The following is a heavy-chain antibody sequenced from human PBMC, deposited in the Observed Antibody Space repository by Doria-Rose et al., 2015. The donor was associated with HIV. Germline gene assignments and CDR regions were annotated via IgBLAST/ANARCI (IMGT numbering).Heavy chain of an antibody. CDR3: ARDALGATPFDS. J-gene: IGHJ5*01. V-gene: IGHV1-18*04. D-gene: IGHD1-26*01. CDR1: TSYG. Sequence: TSYGISWVRQAPGQGLEWMGWIGVYNGNTIYAQTLQGRVTMTTDTSTSTAYVELRSLRSDDTAVYYCARDALGATPFDSWGQGTLVTV. CDR2: IGVYNGNT.